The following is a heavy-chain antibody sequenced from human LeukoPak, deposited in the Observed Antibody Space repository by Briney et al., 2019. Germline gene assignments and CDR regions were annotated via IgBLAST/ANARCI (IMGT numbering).Heavy chain of an antibody. D-gene: IGHD3-9*01. CDR1: GGSISDYY. V-gene: IGHV4-4*07. CDR3: ARGSQTDTLTGYPTFYSYYYYMDV. CDR2: ISTSGST. J-gene: IGHJ6*03. Sequence: PSETLSLTCTVSGGSISDYYWSWIRQAAGKGLEWIGRISTSGSTNCNPPLKSRVTMSVDTSKNQFSLTLSSVTAADTAVYYCARGSQTDTLTGYPTFYSYYYYMDVWGKGTTVTVSS.